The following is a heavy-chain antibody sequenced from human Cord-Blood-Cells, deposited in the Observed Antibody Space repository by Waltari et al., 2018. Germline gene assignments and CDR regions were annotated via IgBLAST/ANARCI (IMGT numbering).Heavy chain of an antibody. CDR3: ARFLTGDGADAFDI. D-gene: IGHD7-27*01. Sequence: QLQLQESGSGLVKPSQTLSVTCAVSGGSISRGGYSWSWIRQPQGKGLEWIGYIYHSGSTYYNPSLKSRVTISVDRSKNQFSLKLSSVTAADTAVYYCARFLTGDGADAFDIWGQGTMVTVSS. CDR1: GGSISRGGYS. J-gene: IGHJ3*02. CDR2: IYHSGST. V-gene: IGHV4-30-2*01.